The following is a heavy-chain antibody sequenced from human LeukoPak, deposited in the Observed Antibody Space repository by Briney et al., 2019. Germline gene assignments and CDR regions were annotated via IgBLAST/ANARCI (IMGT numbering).Heavy chain of an antibody. J-gene: IGHJ1*01. V-gene: IGHV3-30*18. CDR1: GFSFSRYG. CDR2: ISYDGSNK. D-gene: IGHD4-17*01. Sequence: GRSLRLSCAASGFSFSRYGMHWVRQAPGKGLEWEAVISYDGSNKYYADSVKGRFTISRDNSKNTLYLQMNSLRAEDTAVYYCAKVSRYGDDGEYFQHWGQGTLVTVSP. CDR3: AKVSRYGDDGEYFQH.